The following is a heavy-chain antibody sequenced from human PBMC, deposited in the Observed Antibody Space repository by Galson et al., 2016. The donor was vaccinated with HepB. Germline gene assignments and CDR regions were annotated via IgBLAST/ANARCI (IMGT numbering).Heavy chain of an antibody. CDR1: GFTFSRYW. D-gene: IGHD3-16*01. CDR3: AWDNYERGPLES. J-gene: IGHJ4*02. Sequence: SLRLSCAASGFTFSRYWMTWVRQAPGKGPEWVATIKADGTVKNYADSVRGRFTISRDNARNSLHLQVDSLRAEDTAVYYYAWDNYERGPLESWGQGTLVTVSS. V-gene: IGHV3-7*04. CDR2: IKADGTVK.